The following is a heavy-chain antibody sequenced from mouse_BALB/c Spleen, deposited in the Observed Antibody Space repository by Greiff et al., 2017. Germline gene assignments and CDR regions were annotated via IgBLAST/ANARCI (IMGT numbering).Heavy chain of an antibody. CDR1: GFTFSDYY. D-gene: IGHD2-4*01. V-gene: IGHV5-4*02. J-gene: IGHJ2*01. Sequence: DVHLVESGGGLVKPGGSLKLSCAASGFTFSDYYMYWVRQTPEKRLEWVATISDGGSYTYYPDSVKGRFTISRDNAKNNLYLQMSSLKSEDTAMYDCARGGLRRGDFDDWGQGTTLTVSS. CDR3: ARGGLRRGDFDD. CDR2: ISDGGSYT.